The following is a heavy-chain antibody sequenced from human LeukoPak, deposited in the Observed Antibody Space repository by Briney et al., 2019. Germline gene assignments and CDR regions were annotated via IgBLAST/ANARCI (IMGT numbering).Heavy chain of an antibody. V-gene: IGHV1-69*13. CDR1: GGTFSSYA. CDR2: IIPIFGTA. J-gene: IGHJ3*02. Sequence: SVKVSCKASGGTFSSYAISWVRQAPGQGLEWMGGIIPIFGTANYAQKFQGRVTITADESTSTAYMELSSLRSEDTAVYYCARDEGNLYSTTYAFNIWGQGTMVTVSS. D-gene: IGHD6-13*01. CDR3: ARDEGNLYSTTYAFNI.